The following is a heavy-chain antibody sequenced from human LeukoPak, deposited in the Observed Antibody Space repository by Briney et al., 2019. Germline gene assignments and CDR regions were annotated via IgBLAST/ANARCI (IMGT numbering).Heavy chain of an antibody. CDR1: GGSISSYY. V-gene: IGHV4-4*09. CDR3: ARQYDYGAFDI. J-gene: IGHJ3*02. D-gene: IGHD4-17*01. Sequence: SETLSLTCTVSGGSISSYYWSWIRQPPGKGLEWIGYIYTSGSTNYNPSLKSRVTISVDTSKNQFSLKLSSVTAADTAAYYCARQYDYGAFDIWGQGTMVTVSS. CDR2: IYTSGST.